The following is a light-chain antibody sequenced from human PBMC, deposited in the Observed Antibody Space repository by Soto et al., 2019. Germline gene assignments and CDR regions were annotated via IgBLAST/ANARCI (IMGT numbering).Light chain of an antibody. J-gene: IGKJ2*01. CDR3: QQSYSTRYT. CDR1: QSISSY. CDR2: AAS. Sequence: DIPMTQSPSSLSASVGDRVTITYRASQSISSYLNWYQQKPGKAPKLLIYAASSLQSGVPSRFSGSGSGTDFTLTISSLQPEDFATYYCQQSYSTRYTFGQGTKLEIK. V-gene: IGKV1-39*01.